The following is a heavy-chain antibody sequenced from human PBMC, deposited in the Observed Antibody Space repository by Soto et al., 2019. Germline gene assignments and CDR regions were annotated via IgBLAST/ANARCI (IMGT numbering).Heavy chain of an antibody. CDR3: ARELRSGWYRSHDAVDI. Sequence: QVQLVQSGAEVKKPGASVKVSCKASGYTFNSYGIIWVRQAPGQGLEWMGWISAYNGNTNYAQKLQGRVTMTTDTSPSTAYMELRSLRYDDTAVYYCARELRSGWYRSHDAVDIWGQGTIVTVSS. CDR2: ISAYNGNT. D-gene: IGHD6-19*01. V-gene: IGHV1-18*04. CDR1: GYTFNSYG. J-gene: IGHJ3*02.